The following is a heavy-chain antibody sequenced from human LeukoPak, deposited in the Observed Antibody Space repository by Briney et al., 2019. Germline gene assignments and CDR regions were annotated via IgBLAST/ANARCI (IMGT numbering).Heavy chain of an antibody. D-gene: IGHD2/OR15-2a*01. V-gene: IGHV3-30*04. CDR2: ISYDGSIN. CDR3: AKDGLYYSDAFDI. J-gene: IGHJ3*02. CDR1: GFTFSSYA. Sequence: GRFLRLSCAASGFTFSSYAMHWVRQAPGKGLEWVSLISYDGSINDYADSVKGRFTISRDNSKNTLYLQMNSLRADDMAMYYCAKDGLYYSDAFDIWGQGTMVTVSS.